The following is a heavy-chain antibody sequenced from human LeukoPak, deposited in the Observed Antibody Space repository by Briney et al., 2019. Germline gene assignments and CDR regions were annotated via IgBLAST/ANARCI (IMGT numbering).Heavy chain of an antibody. D-gene: IGHD3-10*01. V-gene: IGHV1-18*01. CDR3: ARDIRPPLAGTYYYGSGSYYKTWFDP. CDR1: GYTFTSYG. J-gene: IGHJ5*02. Sequence: GASVKVSCKASGYTFTSYGISWVRQAPGQGREWMGWISAYNGNTNYAQKLQGRVTMTTDTSTSTAYMELRSLRSDDTAVYYCARDIRPPLAGTYYYGSGSYYKTWFDPWGQGTLVTVSS. CDR2: ISAYNGNT.